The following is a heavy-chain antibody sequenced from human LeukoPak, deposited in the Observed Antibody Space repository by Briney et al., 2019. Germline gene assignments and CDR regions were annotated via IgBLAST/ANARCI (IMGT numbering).Heavy chain of an antibody. CDR1: GGSNSRGGYY. Sequence: SETLSLTCTVSGGSNSRGGYYWSWIRQHPGKGLEWIGYIYYSGSTYYNPSLKSRVTISVDTSKNQFSLKLSSVTAADTAVYYCAVKAGYSGYYWGQGTLVTVSS. CDR2: IYYSGST. J-gene: IGHJ4*02. CDR3: AVKAGYSGYY. V-gene: IGHV4-31*03. D-gene: IGHD5-12*01.